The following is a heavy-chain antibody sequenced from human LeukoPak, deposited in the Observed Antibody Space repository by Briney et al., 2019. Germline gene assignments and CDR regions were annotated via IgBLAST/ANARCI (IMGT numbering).Heavy chain of an antibody. CDR1: GYTFTSYD. CDR2: MNPNSGNT. V-gene: IGHV1-8*03. J-gene: IGHJ6*03. CDR3: ARAMQSARVDYYYYMDV. Sequence: SVKVSCKASGYTFTSYDINWVRQATGQGLEWMGWMNPNSGNTGYAQKFQGRVTITRNTSISTAYMELSSLRSEDTAVYYCARAMQSARVDYYYYMDVWGKGTTVTVSS.